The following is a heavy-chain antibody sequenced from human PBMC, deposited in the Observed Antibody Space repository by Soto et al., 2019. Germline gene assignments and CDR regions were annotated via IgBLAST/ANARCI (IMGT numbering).Heavy chain of an antibody. CDR1: GGSISSYY. J-gene: IGHJ5*01. V-gene: IGHV4-59*04. CDR2: INHSGST. Sequence: SETLSLTCTVSGGSISSYYWSWIRQPPGKGLEWIGEINHSGSTNYNPSLKSRVTMSVDTSQNQFSLKLSSVTAADTAVYYCAGRTSLTSVEIFSGGLSGYNWVDPWGRGTLVTVSS. CDR3: AGRTSLTSVEIFSGGLSGYNWVDP. D-gene: IGHD3-3*01.